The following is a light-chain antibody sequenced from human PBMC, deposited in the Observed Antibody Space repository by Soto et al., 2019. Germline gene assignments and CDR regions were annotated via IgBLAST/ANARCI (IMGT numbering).Light chain of an antibody. V-gene: IGLV2-18*02. Sequence: QSALTQPPSVSGSPGQSVTISCTGTSSDVGGYNRVSWYQQPPGTAPKLMIYEVSNRPSGVPDRFSGSKSGNTASLTISGLQAEDEADYYCSSYTSSTTEVFGGGTKLTVL. J-gene: IGLJ2*01. CDR2: EVS. CDR3: SSYTSSTTEV. CDR1: SSDVGGYNR.